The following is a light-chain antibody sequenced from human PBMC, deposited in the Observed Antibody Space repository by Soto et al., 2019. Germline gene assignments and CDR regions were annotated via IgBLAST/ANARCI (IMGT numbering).Light chain of an antibody. CDR2: GAS. CDR1: QSVSSAY. Sequence: EIVLTQSPGTLSLSPGERATLSCRASQSVSSAYLAWYQQIPGQAPRLLIYGASSRATGIPDRFSGSGSGTEFTLTISGLETEDFAVYYCQQSGSSFYTFGQGTKLAIK. V-gene: IGKV3-20*01. CDR3: QQSGSSFYT. J-gene: IGKJ2*01.